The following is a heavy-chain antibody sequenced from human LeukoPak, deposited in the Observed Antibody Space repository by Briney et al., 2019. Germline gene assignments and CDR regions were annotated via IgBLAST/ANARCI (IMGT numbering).Heavy chain of an antibody. CDR1: GFTFSNYA. D-gene: IGHD3-22*01. V-gene: IGHV3-23*01. Sequence: PGGSLRLSCAASGFTFSNYAMSWVRQAPGKGLEWVSCISGSGGGTYYGDSVKGRFTISRDNSENTLYLHMNSLRAEDTAVYYCAKGYYYDSSGYYAFDYWGQGTLVTVSS. CDR3: AKGYYYDSSGYYAFDY. J-gene: IGHJ4*02. CDR2: ISGSGGGT.